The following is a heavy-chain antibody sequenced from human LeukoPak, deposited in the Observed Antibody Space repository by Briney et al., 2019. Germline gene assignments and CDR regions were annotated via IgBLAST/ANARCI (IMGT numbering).Heavy chain of an antibody. V-gene: IGHV3-21*01. CDR3: ARGYKFYY. J-gene: IGHJ4*02. Sequence: PGGSLRLSCTASGFTFINYSMNWVRQAPGKGLEWVSSISTNSAFIYYADSVRGRFTISRDNTKNSLFLQMNSLRAEDTAIYYCARGYKFYYWGQGTLVTVSS. CDR1: GFTFINYS. CDR2: ISTNSAFI. D-gene: IGHD1-14*01.